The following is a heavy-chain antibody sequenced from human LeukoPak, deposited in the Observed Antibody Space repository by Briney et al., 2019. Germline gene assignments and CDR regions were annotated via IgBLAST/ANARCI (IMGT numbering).Heavy chain of an antibody. J-gene: IGHJ4*02. V-gene: IGHV4-59*01. Sequence: SETLSLTCTVSGGSITSYHWNWIRQPPGKGLEWIGYIYYSGSIHYNPSLKSRVTISVDTSKNQFSLKLTSVNVADTAVYYCARAGGYSSYASNWGQGTLVTVSS. CDR3: ARAGGYSSYASN. CDR2: IYYSGSI. CDR1: GGSITSYH. D-gene: IGHD5-12*01.